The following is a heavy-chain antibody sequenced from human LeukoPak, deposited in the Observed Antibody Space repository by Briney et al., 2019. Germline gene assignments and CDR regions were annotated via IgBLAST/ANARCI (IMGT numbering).Heavy chain of an antibody. CDR2: ISSSSSFI. J-gene: IGHJ4*02. V-gene: IGHV3-21*01. CDR3: ARDGHATGSLDY. CDR1: GFTFSSYN. Sequence: GGSLRLSCAASGFTFSSYNMNWVRQTPGKGLEWVSSISSSSSFIYYADSVKGRFTISRDNAKNSLYLQMNSLRAEDTAVYYCARDGHATGSLDYWGQGTLVTVSS. D-gene: IGHD3-9*01.